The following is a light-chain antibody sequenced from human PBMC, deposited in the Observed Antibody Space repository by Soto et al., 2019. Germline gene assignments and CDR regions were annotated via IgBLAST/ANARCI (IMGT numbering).Light chain of an antibody. V-gene: IGKV3-20*01. Sequence: ILLTQSPGILSLSPGESATLSCRASQTVGNSYLAWSQHKPGQAPRLLMFGTSSRATGIPDRFRGSGSETDFVLTTPRLKPEVCAVYYCHPYGGPFGQGTQVEVK. CDR3: HPYGGP. J-gene: IGKJ1*01. CDR2: GTS. CDR1: QTVGNSY.